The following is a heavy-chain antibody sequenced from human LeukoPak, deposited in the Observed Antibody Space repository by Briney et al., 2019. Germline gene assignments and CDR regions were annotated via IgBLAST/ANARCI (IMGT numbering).Heavy chain of an antibody. CDR3: GRDQWLYSRPPNSFDY. CDR1: GFTFSSYG. D-gene: IGHD3-22*01. CDR2: IWYDGSNK. J-gene: IGHJ4*02. V-gene: IGHV3-33*01. Sequence: GGSLRLSCAASGFTFSSYGMHWVRQAPGKGLEWVAVIWYDGSNKYYADSVKGRFTISRDNSKNTLYLQMNSLRAEDTAVYYCGRDQWLYSRPPNSFDYWGQGTLVTVSS.